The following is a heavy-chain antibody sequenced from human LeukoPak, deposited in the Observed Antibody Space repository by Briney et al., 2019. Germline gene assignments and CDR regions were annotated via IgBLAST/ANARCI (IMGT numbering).Heavy chain of an antibody. Sequence: ASVKVSCKASGGTFSSYAISWVRQATGQGLEWMGWMNPNSGNTGYAQKFQGRVTMTRNTSISTAYMELSSLRSEDTAVYYCARLNVLRFLEWLLRLGNYYYYMDVWGKGTTVTVSS. V-gene: IGHV1-8*02. CDR1: GGTFSSYA. D-gene: IGHD3-3*01. CDR2: MNPNSGNT. J-gene: IGHJ6*03. CDR3: ARLNVLRFLEWLLRLGNYYYYMDV.